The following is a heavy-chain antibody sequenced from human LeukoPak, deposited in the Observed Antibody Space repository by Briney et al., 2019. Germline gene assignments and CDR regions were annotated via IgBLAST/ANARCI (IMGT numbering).Heavy chain of an antibody. CDR3: ARNSGWYGVS. V-gene: IGHV3-23*01. D-gene: IGHD6-19*01. J-gene: IGHJ4*02. CDR1: GFTLSSCE. CDR2: IDYSGGST. Sequence: GGPLRLSCTASGFTLSSCEMSWIRQAPGKGLEWVSSIDYSGGSTHYADSVMGRFTISRDNSKNTLYLQLSSVNADVTAVYYCARNSGWYGVSWGQGTLVTVSS.